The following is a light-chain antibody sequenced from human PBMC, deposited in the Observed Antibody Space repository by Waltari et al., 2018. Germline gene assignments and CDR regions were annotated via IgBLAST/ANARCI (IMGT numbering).Light chain of an antibody. Sequence: QSVLTQPPSASATPAQRVTIPCSGSRTHLRRNDISWCQQLPGTAPKLLIYRNNQRPSGVPDRFSVSKSGTSAALAISGLRSEDEADYHCGGWDDSLNAWVFGGGTKLTVL. CDR1: RTHLRRND. CDR3: GGWDDSLNAWV. J-gene: IGLJ3*02. V-gene: IGLV1-47*01. CDR2: RNN.